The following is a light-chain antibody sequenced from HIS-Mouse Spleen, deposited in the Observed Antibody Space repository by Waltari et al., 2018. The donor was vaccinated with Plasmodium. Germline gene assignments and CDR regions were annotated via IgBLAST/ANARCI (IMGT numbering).Light chain of an antibody. J-gene: IGKJ1*01. CDR2: GAS. Sequence: EIVMTQSPATLSVSPGERATLSCRASQSFSSNLAWYQQKPGQAPRLLIDGASTRATGIPARFSGSGSGTEFTLTISSLQSEDFAVYYCQQYNNWPWTFGQGTKVEIK. CDR3: QQYNNWPWT. CDR1: QSFSSN. V-gene: IGKV3-15*01.